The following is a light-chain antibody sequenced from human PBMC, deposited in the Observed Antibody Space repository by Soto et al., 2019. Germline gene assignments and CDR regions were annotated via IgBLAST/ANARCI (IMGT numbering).Light chain of an antibody. CDR2: DVS. J-gene: IGLJ1*01. V-gene: IGLV2-14*01. Sequence: QSALTQPASVSGSPGQAITISCTGTSSDVGGYTYVSWYQQHPGKAPKFIIYDVSNRPSGVSNRFSGSKSGNTASLTISGLQAEDEAEYYSSSYTTSNNRQIVFVTGTKLTVL. CDR1: SSDVGGYTY. CDR3: SSYTTSNNRQIV.